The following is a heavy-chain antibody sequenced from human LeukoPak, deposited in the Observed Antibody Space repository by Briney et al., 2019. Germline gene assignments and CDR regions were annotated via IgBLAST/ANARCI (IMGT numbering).Heavy chain of an antibody. Sequence: ASVKVSCKASGYTFTSYDINWVRQATGQGLEWMGWMNPNSGNTGYAQKFQGRVTMTRNTSISTAYMELRSLRSDDTAVYYCARSFSLASGDAFDIWGQGTMVTVSS. CDR1: GYTFTSYD. J-gene: IGHJ3*02. CDR2: MNPNSGNT. CDR3: ARSFSLASGDAFDI. V-gene: IGHV1-8*02.